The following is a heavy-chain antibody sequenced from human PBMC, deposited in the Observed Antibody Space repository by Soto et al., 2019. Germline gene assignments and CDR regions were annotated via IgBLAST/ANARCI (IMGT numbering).Heavy chain of an antibody. J-gene: IGHJ6*02. Sequence: LSLTCTVSGASISSGYYYWSWIHQPPGKGLEWIGYIYYSGSTYYNPSLKSRVTISVDTSKNQFSLNLSSVTAADTAVYYCARDNILGILYGGMDVWGRGTTVTVSS. V-gene: IGHV4-30-4*01. D-gene: IGHD3-3*01. CDR1: GASISSGYYY. CDR2: IYYSGST. CDR3: ARDNILGILYGGMDV.